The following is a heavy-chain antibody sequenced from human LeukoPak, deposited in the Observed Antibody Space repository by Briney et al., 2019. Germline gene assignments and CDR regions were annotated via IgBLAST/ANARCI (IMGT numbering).Heavy chain of an antibody. CDR3: AKAHYDIWAIDY. D-gene: IGHD3-9*01. V-gene: IGHV3-30*18. J-gene: IGHJ4*02. Sequence: GGSLRLSCAASGFTFSSYGMHWVRQAPGKGVEWVAVISYDGSDKYYADSVKGRFTISRDNSRNTLNLQMNSLRAEDTAVYYCAKAHYDIWAIDYWGQGTLVTVSS. CDR2: ISYDGSDK. CDR1: GFTFSSYG.